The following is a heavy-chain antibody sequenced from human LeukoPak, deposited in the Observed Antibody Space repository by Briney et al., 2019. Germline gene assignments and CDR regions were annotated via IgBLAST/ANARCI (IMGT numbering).Heavy chain of an antibody. CDR1: GFTFSNYV. V-gene: IGHV3-53*01. J-gene: IGHJ4*02. CDR2: IYSAGNT. D-gene: IGHD3-16*01. Sequence: GGSLRLSCAVSGFTFSNYVMSWVRQAPGKGLEWVSFIYSAGNTHYSDSVKGRFTISIDNSKNTLYLQMNSLRAEDTAVYYCARRAGAYTHPYDYWGQGTLVTVSS. CDR3: ARRAGAYTHPYDY.